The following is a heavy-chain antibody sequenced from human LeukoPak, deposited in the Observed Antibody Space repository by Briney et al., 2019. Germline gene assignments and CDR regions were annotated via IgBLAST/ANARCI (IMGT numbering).Heavy chain of an antibody. J-gene: IGHJ5*02. CDR1: GFTFNYYW. V-gene: IGHV3-7*03. Sequence: NPGGSLRLSCAASGFTFNYYWMRWVRQAPGKGLEWVATIKEDGSEKYYVDSVRGRFTVSIDNAKNSPYLQMSSLRVEDTAVYYCEPTTGPWGQGTLVTVSS. D-gene: IGHD1-7*01. CDR2: IKEDGSEK. CDR3: EPTTGP.